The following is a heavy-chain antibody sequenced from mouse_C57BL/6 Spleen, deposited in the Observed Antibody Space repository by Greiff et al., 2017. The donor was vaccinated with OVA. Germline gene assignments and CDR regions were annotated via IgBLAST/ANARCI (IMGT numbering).Heavy chain of an antibody. CDR1: GYTFTDYY. D-gene: IGHD2-2*01. V-gene: IGHV1-76*01. CDR2: IYPGSGNT. CDR3: AKRVIYFDY. Sequence: QVQLKQSGAELVRPGASVKLSCKASGYTFTDYYINWVKQRPGQGLEWIARIYPGSGNTYYHEKFKGKATLTAEKSSSTAYMQLSSLTSEDSAVYFCAKRVIYFDYWGQGTTLTVSS. J-gene: IGHJ2*01.